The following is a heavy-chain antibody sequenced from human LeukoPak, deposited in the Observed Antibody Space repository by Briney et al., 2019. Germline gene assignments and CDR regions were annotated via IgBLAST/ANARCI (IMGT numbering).Heavy chain of an antibody. CDR1: GYSISSGYY. V-gene: IGHV4-38-2*02. Sequence: PSETLSLTCTVSGYSISSGYYWGWIRQPPGKGLEWIGNIYHSGRTYYNPSLKSRVTISVDASKNQFSLKLSSVTAADTGVYYCARTYDYIWGSFRSHSFDSWGQGTLVTVSS. CDR2: IYHSGRT. D-gene: IGHD3-16*02. CDR3: ARTYDYIWGSFRSHSFDS. J-gene: IGHJ4*02.